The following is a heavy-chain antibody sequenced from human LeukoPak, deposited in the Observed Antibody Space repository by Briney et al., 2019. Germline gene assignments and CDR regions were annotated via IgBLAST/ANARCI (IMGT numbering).Heavy chain of an antibody. V-gene: IGHV4-39*01. CDR2: ISYSGST. Sequence: PSETLSLTCTVSGGSISTIIYYWGWIRQPPGKGLEWVGSISYSGSTHYNPSLKSRVTMSVDTSKNQFSLKLSSVIAADTAVYYCVRHRGFILGDAFDFWGQGTMVTVSS. CDR1: GGSISTIIYY. CDR3: VRHRGFILGDAFDF. D-gene: IGHD3-16*01. J-gene: IGHJ3*01.